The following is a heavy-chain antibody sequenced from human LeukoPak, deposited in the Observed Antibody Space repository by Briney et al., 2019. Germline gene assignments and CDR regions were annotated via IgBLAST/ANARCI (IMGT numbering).Heavy chain of an antibody. CDR2: IYPGDSDT. V-gene: IGHV5-51*01. Sequence: GESLKIPCKGSGYSFTSYWIGWVRPMPGKGLEWMGIIYPGDSDTRYNPSFQGQVTISADKSISTAYLQWSSLKASDTAMYYCARHQGYNWNYDYFDYWGQGTLVTVSS. J-gene: IGHJ4*02. CDR1: GYSFTSYW. CDR3: ARHQGYNWNYDYFDY. D-gene: IGHD1-7*01.